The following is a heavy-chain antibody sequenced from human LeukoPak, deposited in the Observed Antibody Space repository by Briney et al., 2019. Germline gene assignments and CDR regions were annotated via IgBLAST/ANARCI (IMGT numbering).Heavy chain of an antibody. V-gene: IGHV4-59*01. J-gene: IGHJ3*02. CDR3: ARVQVAFDI. Sequence: SETLSLTCTVSGGSISSYYWSWIRQPPGKGLEWIGHIYYSGSTNYNPSLKSRVTISVDTSKNQFSLKLSSVTTADTAVYYCARVQVAFDIWGQGTMVTVSS. CDR2: IYYSGST. CDR1: GGSISSYY.